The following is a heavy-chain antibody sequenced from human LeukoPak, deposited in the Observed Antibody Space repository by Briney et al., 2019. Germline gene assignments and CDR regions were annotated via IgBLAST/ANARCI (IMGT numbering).Heavy chain of an antibody. CDR2: IYSGGST. V-gene: IGHV3-23*03. D-gene: IGHD3-10*02. Sequence: GGSLRLSCGASGFTFSSYGMSWVRQAPGKGLEWVSVIYSGGSTYYADSVKGRFTISRDNAKNSLYLQMNSLRAEDTAVYYCAELGITMIGGVWGKGTTVTISS. CDR3: AELGITMIGGV. CDR1: GFTFSSYG. J-gene: IGHJ6*04.